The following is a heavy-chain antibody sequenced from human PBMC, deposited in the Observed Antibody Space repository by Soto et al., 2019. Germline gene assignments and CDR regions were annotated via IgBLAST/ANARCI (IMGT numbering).Heavy chain of an antibody. CDR2: INPSGGST. CDR1: GYTFTSYY. J-gene: IGHJ4*02. V-gene: IGHV1-46*01. CDR3: ATHFYGAYVVDS. D-gene: IGHD4-17*01. Sequence: EASVKVSCKASGYTFTSYYMHWVRQAPGQGLEWMGIINPSGGSTSYAQKFQGRVTMTRDTSTSTVYMELSSLRSEDTALYYCATHFYGAYVVDSWGQGTLVTVSS.